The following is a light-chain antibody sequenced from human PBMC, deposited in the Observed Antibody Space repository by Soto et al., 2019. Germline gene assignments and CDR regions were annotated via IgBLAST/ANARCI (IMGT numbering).Light chain of an antibody. CDR1: SSDVGGYTY. CDR3: CSYAGSSLV. Sequence: QSVLTQPASVSGSPRQSITISCTGASSDVGGYTYVSWYQHHPGKAPKLIIFDVNKRPSGVPDRFSGSKSGNTASLTISGLQPEDEADYYCCSYAGSSLVFGGGTKLTVL. V-gene: IGLV2-11*01. J-gene: IGLJ2*01. CDR2: DVN.